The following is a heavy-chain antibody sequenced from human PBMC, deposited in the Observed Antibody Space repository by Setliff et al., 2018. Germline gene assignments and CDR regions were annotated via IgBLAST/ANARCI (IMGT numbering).Heavy chain of an antibody. CDR2: INTNTGNP. V-gene: IGHV7-4-1*02. Sequence: VASVKVSCKTSGYTFNTYAIRWMRQAPGKGLEWMGWINTNTGNPSYAQDFTGRFDFSLDTSVSTSYLQISILKAEETAVYYCASASRFGTIVYKDYYYMDVWGKGTTVTVSS. CDR1: GYTFNTYA. J-gene: IGHJ6*03. CDR3: ASASRFGTIVYKDYYYMDV. D-gene: IGHD3-10*01.